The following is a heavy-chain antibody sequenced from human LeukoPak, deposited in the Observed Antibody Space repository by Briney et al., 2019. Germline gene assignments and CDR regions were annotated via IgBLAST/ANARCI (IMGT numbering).Heavy chain of an antibody. Sequence: GGSLRLSCAASGFTFSSYGMHWVRQAPGKGLEWVAVISYDGSNKYYADSVKDRFTISRDNSKNTLYLQMNSLRAEDTAVYYCAKDNGIAAAGWFDPWGQGTLVTVSS. D-gene: IGHD6-13*01. CDR2: ISYDGSNK. CDR1: GFTFSSYG. CDR3: AKDNGIAAAGWFDP. V-gene: IGHV3-30*18. J-gene: IGHJ5*02.